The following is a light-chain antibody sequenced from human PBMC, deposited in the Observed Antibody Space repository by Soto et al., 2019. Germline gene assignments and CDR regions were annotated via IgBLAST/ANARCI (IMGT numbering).Light chain of an antibody. J-gene: IGLJ3*02. V-gene: IGLV6-57*04. CDR1: SGSIASNY. Sequence: NFMQTQPHSVSESPGKTVTISCTRSSGSIASNYVQWYQQRPGSAPTTVIYEDNQRPSGVPDRFSGSIDSSSNSASLTISSLKTEDEADYYCQSYHSSNVVFGGGTKLTVL. CDR2: EDN. CDR3: QSYHSSNVV.